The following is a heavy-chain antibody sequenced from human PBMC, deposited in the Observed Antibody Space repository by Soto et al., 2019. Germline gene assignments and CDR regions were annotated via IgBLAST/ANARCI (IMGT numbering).Heavy chain of an antibody. CDR3: ARYYGDYFDY. J-gene: IGHJ4*02. CDR1: GGSISSYY. D-gene: IGHD4-17*01. CDR2: IYYSGST. Sequence: QVQLQESGPGLVKPSETLSLTCTVSGGSISSYYWSWIRQPPGKGLEWIGYIYYSGSTNYNPSLKSRVTISVDTPKNQFTLKLSAVTAADTAVYYCARYYGDYFDYWGQGTLVTVSS. V-gene: IGHV4-59*01.